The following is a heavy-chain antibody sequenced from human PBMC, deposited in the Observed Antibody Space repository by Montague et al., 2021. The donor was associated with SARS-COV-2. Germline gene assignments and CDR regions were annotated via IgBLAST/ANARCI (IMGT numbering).Heavy chain of an antibody. CDR2: IYYSGST. D-gene: IGHD6-19*01. CDR3: ARGLSRYSSGKTPFLHSEMDV. Sequence: SETLSLTCTVSGDSISSYYWSWIRQPPGKGLEWIGYIYYSGSTNYNPSLKSRVTISVDTSKNQFSLKLSSVTAADTAVYYCARGLSRYSSGKTPFLHSEMDVWGQGTTVTVSS. J-gene: IGHJ6*02. CDR1: GDSISSYY. V-gene: IGHV4-59*01.